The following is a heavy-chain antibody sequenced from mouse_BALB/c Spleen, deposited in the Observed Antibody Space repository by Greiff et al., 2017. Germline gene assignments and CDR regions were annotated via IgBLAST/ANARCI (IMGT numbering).Heavy chain of an antibody. CDR2: IYPGSGNT. CDR1: GYTFTDYY. V-gene: IGHV1-77*01. Sequence: QVQLKQSGAELARPGASVKLSCKASGYTFTDYYINWVKQRTGQGLEWIGEIYPGSGNTYYNEKFKGKATLTADKSSSTAYMQLSSLTSEDSAVYFCARQGTTVVATDYWGQGTTLTVSS. J-gene: IGHJ2*01. D-gene: IGHD1-1*01. CDR3: ARQGTTVVATDY.